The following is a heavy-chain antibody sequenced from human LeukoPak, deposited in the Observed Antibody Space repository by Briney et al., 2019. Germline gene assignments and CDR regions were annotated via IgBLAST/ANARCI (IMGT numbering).Heavy chain of an antibody. V-gene: IGHV4-61*01. CDR1: GGSVGSGTYF. J-gene: IGHJ4*02. CDR3: ARGVDYFDY. CDR2: IHSSGST. Sequence: SETLSLTCTVSGGSVGSGTYFCSWIRQPPGKALECIGYIHSSGSTNSNPSLKSRVTISVDTSKNQFSLRLTSVTAADTAVYYCARGVDYFDYWGRGTLVTVSS.